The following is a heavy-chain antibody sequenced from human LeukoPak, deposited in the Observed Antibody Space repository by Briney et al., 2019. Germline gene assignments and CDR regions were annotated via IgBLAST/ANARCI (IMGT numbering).Heavy chain of an antibody. CDR1: GFPFNVQT. J-gene: IGHJ4*02. D-gene: IGHD1-26*01. Sequence: GGSLRLSCAASGFPFNVQTMSWVRQAPGRGLDWVASMRQDGSEIYYVDSVKGRFTISRDNPKNSLYLQMNSLRAEDTAVYYCARGGATRGRFENWGQGTLVTVSS. V-gene: IGHV3-7*01. CDR2: MRQDGSEI. CDR3: ARGGATRGRFEN.